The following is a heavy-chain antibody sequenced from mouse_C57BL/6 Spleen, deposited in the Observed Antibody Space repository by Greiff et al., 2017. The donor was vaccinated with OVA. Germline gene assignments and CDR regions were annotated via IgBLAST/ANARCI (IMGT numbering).Heavy chain of an antibody. Sequence: VQLQQSGPELVKPGASVKISCKASGYAFSSSWLNWVKQRPGQGLEWIGRIYPCDGDTTYNEKFQGKATLTVDKSSSTAYMQLSSLTSEDSAVYFCARGGDWDRFADWGQGTLVTVSA. D-gene: IGHD4-1*01. CDR1: GYAFSSSW. J-gene: IGHJ3*01. CDR2: IYPCDGDT. CDR3: ARGGDWDRFAD. V-gene: IGHV1-82*01.